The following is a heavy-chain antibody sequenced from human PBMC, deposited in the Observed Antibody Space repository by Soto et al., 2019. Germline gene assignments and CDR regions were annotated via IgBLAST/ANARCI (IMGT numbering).Heavy chain of an antibody. J-gene: IGHJ4*02. CDR2: ISSSSSTI. V-gene: IGHV3-48*02. D-gene: IGHD1-26*01. CDR1: GFTFSSYS. CDR3: ARARYSGSYWVSYFDY. Sequence: PGGSLRLSCAASGFTFSSYSMNWVRQAPGKGLEWVSYISSSSSTIYYADSVKGRFTISRDNAKNSLYLQMNSLRDEDTAVYYCARARYSGSYWVSYFDYWGQGTLVTVPQ.